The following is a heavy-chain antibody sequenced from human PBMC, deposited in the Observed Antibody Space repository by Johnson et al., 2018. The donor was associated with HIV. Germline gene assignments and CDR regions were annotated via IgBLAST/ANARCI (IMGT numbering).Heavy chain of an antibody. CDR3: ARDRRHYYDSSGYPDYDAFDI. J-gene: IGHJ3*02. V-gene: IGHV3-30-3*01. CDR2: ISYDGSNK. D-gene: IGHD3-22*01. Sequence: QVQLVESGGGVVQPGRSLRLSCAASGFTFSSYAMHWVRQAPGKGLEWVAVISYDGSNKYYADSVKGRFPISRDNATNSLDLQVNSLRAEDTDLYYLARDRRHYYDSSGYPDYDAFDIWGQGTMVTVSS. CDR1: GFTFSSYA.